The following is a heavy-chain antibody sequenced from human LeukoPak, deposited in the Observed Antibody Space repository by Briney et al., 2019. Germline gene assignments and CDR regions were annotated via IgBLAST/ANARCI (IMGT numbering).Heavy chain of an antibody. Sequence: ASVKVSCKASGYTFTSYGISWVRQAPGQGLEWMGWISAYNGNTNYAQKLQGRVTMSTDTSTSTAYMELRSLTSDDTAVYYCARWAMVRGVIIFAYFDYWGQGTLVTVSS. D-gene: IGHD3-10*01. CDR3: ARWAMVRGVIIFAYFDY. J-gene: IGHJ4*02. CDR2: ISAYNGNT. V-gene: IGHV1-18*01. CDR1: GYTFTSYG.